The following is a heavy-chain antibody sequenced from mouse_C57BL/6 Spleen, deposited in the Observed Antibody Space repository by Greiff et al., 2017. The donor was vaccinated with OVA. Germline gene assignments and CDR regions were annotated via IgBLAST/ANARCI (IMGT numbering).Heavy chain of an antibody. D-gene: IGHD1-1*01. V-gene: IGHV1-61*01. CDR1: GYTFTSYW. Sequence: VQLQQPGAELVRPGSSVKLSCKASGYTFTSYWMDWVKQRPGQGLEWIGNIYPSDSETHYNQKFKDKATLTVDKSSSTAYMQLSSLTSEDSAVYYCARPSGSSHYYFDYWGQGTTLTVSS. CDR2: IYPSDSET. J-gene: IGHJ2*01. CDR3: ARPSGSSHYYFDY.